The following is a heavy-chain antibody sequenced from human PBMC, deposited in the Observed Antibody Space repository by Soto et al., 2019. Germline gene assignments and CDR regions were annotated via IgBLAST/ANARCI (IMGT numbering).Heavy chain of an antibody. D-gene: IGHD1-1*01. V-gene: IGHV3-30*18. Sequence: PGGSLRLSCAASGFIFSDHNMHWVRQAPGKGLEWVAVISYDGTNKYYADSVKGRFTISRDNSGNTLSLQMNSLGAGDTAVYYCAKDRSNNWSFDYWGQGTLVTVSS. J-gene: IGHJ4*02. CDR1: GFIFSDHN. CDR2: ISYDGTNK. CDR3: AKDRSNNWSFDY.